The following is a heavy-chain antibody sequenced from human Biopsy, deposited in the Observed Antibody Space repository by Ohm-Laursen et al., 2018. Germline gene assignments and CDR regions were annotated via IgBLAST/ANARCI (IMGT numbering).Heavy chain of an antibody. CDR3: ASRPNCGGDCSSGFDY. D-gene: IGHD2-21*02. Sequence: ASAKVSCKASGYTLNRYHAHWVPQAPGQGLEWMGWINPKTGDTDYAQKFQERVTIPRDMSTSTAYMELSSLRSEDTAVYYCASRPNCGGDCSSGFDYWGQGTLVTVSS. J-gene: IGHJ4*02. CDR2: INPKTGDT. V-gene: IGHV1-2*02. CDR1: GYTLNRYH.